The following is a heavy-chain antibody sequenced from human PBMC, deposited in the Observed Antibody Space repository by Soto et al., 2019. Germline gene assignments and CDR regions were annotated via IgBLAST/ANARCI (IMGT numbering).Heavy chain of an antibody. V-gene: IGHV4-61*01. J-gene: IGHJ6*02. D-gene: IGHD6-25*01. Sequence: QVQLQESGPGLVKPSETLSLTCTVSGDSVSSGPYYWSWIRQYPGRGLEWVAYIYNSRNNNYNPSLKSRVSVSVDTSKNQFSLELRSVTAADTAVYYCARDRRGYDRGRYYYYGMDVWGQGTMVTVSS. CDR3: ARDRRGYDRGRYYYYGMDV. CDR1: GDSVSSGPYY. CDR2: IYNSRNN.